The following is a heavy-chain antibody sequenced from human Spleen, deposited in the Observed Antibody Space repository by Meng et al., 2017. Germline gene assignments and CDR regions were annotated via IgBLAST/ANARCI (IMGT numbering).Heavy chain of an antibody. Sequence: QGQLQQWGAGLLQPSETLSLTCVVSGGSFSDYYWSWIRQPPGKGLEWMGEINHSGSTNYNPSLESRATISVDTSQNNLSLKLSSVTAADSAVYYCARGPTTMAHDFDYWGQGTLVTVSS. CDR2: INHSGST. D-gene: IGHD4-11*01. V-gene: IGHV4-34*01. CDR3: ARGPTTMAHDFDY. CDR1: GGSFSDYY. J-gene: IGHJ4*02.